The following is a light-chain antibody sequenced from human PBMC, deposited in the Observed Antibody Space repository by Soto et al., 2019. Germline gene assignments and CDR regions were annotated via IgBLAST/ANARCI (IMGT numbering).Light chain of an antibody. Sequence: SYELTQPPSVSFSPGQTARITCSGDTLTKQYVYWYQQKPGQAPVLVIYKDSERPSGIPERFSGSSSGTTVTLTISGVQAEDEADYYCQSADSGATYWVFGGGTQLTVL. J-gene: IGLJ7*01. V-gene: IGLV3-25*02. CDR3: QSADSGATYWV. CDR1: TLTKQY. CDR2: KDS.